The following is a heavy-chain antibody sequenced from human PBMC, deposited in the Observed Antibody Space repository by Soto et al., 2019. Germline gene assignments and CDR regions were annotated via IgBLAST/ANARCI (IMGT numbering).Heavy chain of an antibody. CDR2: IGTRSDI. J-gene: IGHJ6*02. CDR1: GFTFSTYS. CDR3: AREETAWPLAYGLDV. D-gene: IGHD2-21*02. V-gene: IGHV3-21*04. Sequence: GGSLRLSCVASGFTFSTYSMNWVRQAPGKGLEWVSTIGTRSDIYYAESVKGRFTISRDNAKNSLSLQMNSLRVEDTAVYYCAREETAWPLAYGLDVWGQGTAVTVSS.